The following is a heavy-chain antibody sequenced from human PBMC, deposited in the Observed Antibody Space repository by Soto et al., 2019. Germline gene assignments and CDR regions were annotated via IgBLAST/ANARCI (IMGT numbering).Heavy chain of an antibody. D-gene: IGHD6-6*01. J-gene: IGHJ6*03. Sequence: QLQLQESGPGLVKPSETLSLTCTVSGGSISSSSYYWGWIRQPPGKGLEWIGSIYYSGSTYYNPSLKSRVTISEDTSKNQFSLKLSSVTAADTAVYYCARHIAARRGRYYYYYMDVWGKGTTVTVSS. CDR3: ARHIAARRGRYYYYYMDV. V-gene: IGHV4-39*01. CDR1: GGSISSSSYY. CDR2: IYYSGST.